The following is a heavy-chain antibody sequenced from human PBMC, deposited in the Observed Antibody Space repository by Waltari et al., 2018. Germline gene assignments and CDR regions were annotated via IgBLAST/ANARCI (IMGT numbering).Heavy chain of an antibody. Sequence: QVQLVQSGAEVKKPGSSVKVSCKASGGTFSSYAISWVRQAPGQGREWMGRVSPIWGTANCAQKFQGRVTITADKSTSTAYMELSSLRSEDTAVYYWAGGGRGLSYGVIDYWGQGTLVTVSS. CDR2: VSPIWGTA. J-gene: IGHJ4*02. D-gene: IGHD2-15*01. V-gene: IGHV1-69*08. CDR3: AGGGRGLSYGVIDY. CDR1: GGTFSSYA.